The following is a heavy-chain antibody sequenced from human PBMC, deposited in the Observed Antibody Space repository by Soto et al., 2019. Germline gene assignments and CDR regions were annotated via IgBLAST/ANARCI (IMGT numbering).Heavy chain of an antibody. CDR2: FDPEDGET. CDR1: GYTLTELS. D-gene: IGHD3-22*01. V-gene: IGHV1-24*01. Sequence: ASVKVSCKVSGYTLTELSMHWVRQAPGKGLEWMGGFDPEDGETIYAQKFQGRVTMTEDTSTDTAYMELSSLRSEDTAVYYYATALGGRGYYYDSSAGYWGQGTLVTVSS. CDR3: ATALGGRGYYYDSSAGY. J-gene: IGHJ4*02.